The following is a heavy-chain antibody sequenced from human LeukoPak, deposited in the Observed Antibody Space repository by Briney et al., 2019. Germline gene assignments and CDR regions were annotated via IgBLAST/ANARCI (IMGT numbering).Heavy chain of an antibody. J-gene: IGHJ5*02. CDR2: IYYSGST. V-gene: IGHV4-59*01. CDR3: ARDSSSYQNNGLNH. D-gene: IGHD6-6*01. CDR1: GGSISSYY. Sequence: KSSETLSLTCTVSGGSISSYYWSWIRQPPGKGLEWIGYIYYSGSTNYNPSLKSRVTISVDTSKNQFSLKLSTVTAADTAVYYCARDSSSYQNNGLNHWGQGTLVTVSS.